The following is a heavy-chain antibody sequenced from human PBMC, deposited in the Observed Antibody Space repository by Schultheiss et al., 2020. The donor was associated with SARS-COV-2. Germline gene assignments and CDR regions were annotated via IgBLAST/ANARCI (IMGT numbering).Heavy chain of an antibody. D-gene: IGHD2-15*01. CDR3: ARGGLGRIWTRYYHYGMDV. Sequence: SETLSLTCTVSGGSISRSGYYWGWIRQSPGKGLEWIGSMFYTDNTYYNPPLKSRVTISADTSKNQFSLQLSSVTAADTAVYYCARGGLGRIWTRYYHYGMDVWGQGTTVTVSS. J-gene: IGHJ6*02. CDR1: GGSISRSGYY. V-gene: IGHV4-39*07. CDR2: MFYTDNT.